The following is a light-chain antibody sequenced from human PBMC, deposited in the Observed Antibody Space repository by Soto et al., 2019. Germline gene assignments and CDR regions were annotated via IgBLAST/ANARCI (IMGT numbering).Light chain of an antibody. CDR2: DAS. V-gene: IGKV3-11*01. CDR1: QSVSRN. Sequence: EIVLTQSPATMSLSPGERATLSCRTSQSVSRNLAWYQQKPGQAPRLLIYDASQRATGIVARFSGSGSGTDFTLTISSLEPEDFALYYCQHRSNWPAFGGGTKVEIK. CDR3: QHRSNWPA. J-gene: IGKJ4*01.